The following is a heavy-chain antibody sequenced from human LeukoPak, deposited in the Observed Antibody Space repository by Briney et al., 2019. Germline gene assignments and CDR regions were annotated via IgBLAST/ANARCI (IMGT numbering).Heavy chain of an antibody. CDR1: GFTLSGSA. V-gene: IGHV3-73*01. D-gene: IGHD6-13*01. CDR3: AKEGIPAAGPHFDY. CDR2: IRSKANSYAT. Sequence: GGSLRLSCAASGFTLSGSAMHWVRQAPGEGLEWVGRIRSKANSYATAYAASVKGRFTISRDDSKNTAYLQMNSLGAEDTAVYYCAKEGIPAAGPHFDYWGQGTLVTVSS. J-gene: IGHJ4*02.